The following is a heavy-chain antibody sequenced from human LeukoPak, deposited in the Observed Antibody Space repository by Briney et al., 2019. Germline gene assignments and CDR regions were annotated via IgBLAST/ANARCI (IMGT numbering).Heavy chain of an antibody. V-gene: IGHV3-21*01. J-gene: IGHJ4*02. CDR3: ARNYYDSSGYYLFDY. D-gene: IGHD3-22*01. Sequence: GGSLRLSCAASGFTFSSYRMNWVRQAPGKGLDWVSSISSSHNNIYYADSVKGRFSISRDNAKNSLFLQMNSLRAEDTAVYYCARNYYDSSGYYLFDYWGQGTLVTVSS. CDR2: ISSSHNNI. CDR1: GFTFSSYR.